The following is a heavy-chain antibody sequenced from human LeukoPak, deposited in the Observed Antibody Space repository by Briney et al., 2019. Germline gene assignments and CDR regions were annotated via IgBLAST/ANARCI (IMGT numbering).Heavy chain of an antibody. CDR2: FDPEDGET. CDR3: ATRTFGQGIVGHWYFDL. CDR1: GYTLTELS. V-gene: IGHV1-24*01. Sequence: ASVKVSCKVSGYTLTELSMHWVRQAPGKGLEWMGGFDPEDGETIYAQKFQGRVTMTEDTSTDTAYMELSSLRSEDTAVYYCATRTFGQGIVGHWYFDLWGRGTLVTVSS. D-gene: IGHD2-15*01. J-gene: IGHJ2*01.